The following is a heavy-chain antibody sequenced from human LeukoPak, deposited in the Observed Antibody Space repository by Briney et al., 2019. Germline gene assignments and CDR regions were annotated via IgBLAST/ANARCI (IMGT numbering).Heavy chain of an antibody. D-gene: IGHD1-14*01. V-gene: IGHV1-69*13. CDR3: ARENRGIYYYYYGMDV. CDR1: GGTFGSYA. CDR2: IIPIFGTA. Sequence: ASVKVSCKASGGTFGSYAISWVRQAPGQGLEWMGGIIPIFGTANYAQKFQGRVTITADESTSTAYMELSSLRSEDTAVYYCARENRGIYYYYYGMDVWGQGTTVTVSS. J-gene: IGHJ6*02.